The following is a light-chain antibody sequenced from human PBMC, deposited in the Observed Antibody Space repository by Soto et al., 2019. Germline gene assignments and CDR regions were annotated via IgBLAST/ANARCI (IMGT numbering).Light chain of an antibody. CDR1: QSVTNK. Sequence: EIVMTQSPAILSVSPGERATLSFRASQSVTNKLAWYQQKPGQAPRLLIYDASTRATGIPARFSGSGSGTAFTLTINSLQSEDFAVYHCQQYRNWPPYTFAQGTKLEIK. CDR2: DAS. J-gene: IGKJ2*01. V-gene: IGKV3-15*01. CDR3: QQYRNWPPYT.